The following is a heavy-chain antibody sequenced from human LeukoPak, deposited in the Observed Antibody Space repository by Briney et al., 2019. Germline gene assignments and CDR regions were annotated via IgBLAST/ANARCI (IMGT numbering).Heavy chain of an antibody. CDR1: GGSISSGSYY. J-gene: IGHJ5*02. CDR2: IYTSGST. Sequence: SETLSLTCTVSGGSISSGSYYWSWLRQPAGKGLEWIGRIYTSGSTNYNPSLKSRVTISEDTSKNQCSLKLSSVTAADTAVYYCARHGGTDITMVRGVIITQFNWFDPWGQGTLVTVSS. CDR3: ARHGGTDITMVRGVIITQFNWFDP. V-gene: IGHV4-61*02. D-gene: IGHD3-10*01.